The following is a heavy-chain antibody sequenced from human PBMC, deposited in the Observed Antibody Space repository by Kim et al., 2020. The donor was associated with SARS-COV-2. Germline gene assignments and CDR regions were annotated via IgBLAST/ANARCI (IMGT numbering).Heavy chain of an antibody. CDR3: ARGIRYCSGGSRYLDAFDI. J-gene: IGHJ3*02. CDR1: GGSISSGGYY. V-gene: IGHV4-31*03. CDR2: IYYSGST. D-gene: IGHD2-15*01. Sequence: SETLSLTCTVSGGSISSGGYYWSWIRQHPGKGLEWIGYIYYSGSTYYNPSLKSRVTISVDTSKNQFSLKLSSVTAADTAVYYCARGIRYCSGGSRYLDAFDIWGQGTMVTVSS.